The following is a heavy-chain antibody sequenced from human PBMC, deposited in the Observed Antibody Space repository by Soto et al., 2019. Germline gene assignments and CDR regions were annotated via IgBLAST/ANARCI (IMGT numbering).Heavy chain of an antibody. CDR1: GYTFTGYY. CDR3: AREGFLEWLLSRRGYYGMDV. D-gene: IGHD3-3*01. CDR2: INPNSGGT. V-gene: IGHV1-2*02. J-gene: IGHJ6*02. Sequence: ASVKVSCKASGYTFTGYYMHWVRQAPGQGLEWMGWINPNSGGTDYAQKFQGRVTMTRDASISTAYMELSRLRSDDTAVYYCAREGFLEWLLSRRGYYGMDVWGQGTTVTVSS.